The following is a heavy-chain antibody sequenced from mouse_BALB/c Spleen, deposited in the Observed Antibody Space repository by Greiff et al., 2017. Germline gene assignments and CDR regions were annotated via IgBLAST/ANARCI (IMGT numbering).Heavy chain of an antibody. CDR3: ACYGDAMDY. D-gene: IGHD2-12*01. V-gene: IGHV5-6-5*01. Sequence: EVQRVESGGGLVKPGGSLKLSCAASGFTFSSYAMSWVRQTPEKRLEWVASISSGGSTYYPDSVKGRFTISRDNARNILYLQMSSLRSEDTAMYYCACYGDAMDYWGQGTSVTVSS. CDR2: ISSGGST. J-gene: IGHJ4*01. CDR1: GFTFSSYA.